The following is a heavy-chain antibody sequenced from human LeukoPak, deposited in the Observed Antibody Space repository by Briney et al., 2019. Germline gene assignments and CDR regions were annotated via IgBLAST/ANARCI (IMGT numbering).Heavy chain of an antibody. CDR2: IKSKTDRGTT. D-gene: IGHD5-24*01. CDR1: GFTFSNAW. Sequence: SGGSLTLSCAASGFTFSNAWKSWVRQAPGKGLEWVGRIKSKTDRGTTDYPAPVKGRFTISRDDSKNTLNLQLNSLKTEGTGVYYCTTDHRPRWYWGQGTLVTVSS. V-gene: IGHV3-15*01. CDR3: TTDHRPRWY. J-gene: IGHJ4*02.